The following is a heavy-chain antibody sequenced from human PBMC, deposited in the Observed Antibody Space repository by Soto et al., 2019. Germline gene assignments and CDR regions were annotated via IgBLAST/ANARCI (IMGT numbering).Heavy chain of an antibody. CDR3: AKGWAYCGGDCYFYEDLFDY. CDR2: ISGSGGST. J-gene: IGHJ4*02. V-gene: IGHV3-23*01. Sequence: GGSLRLSCAASGFTFSSYAMSWVRQAPGKGLEWVSAISGSGGSTYYADSVKGRFTISRDNSKNTLYLQMNSLRAEDTAVYYCAKGWAYCGGDCYFYEDLFDYWGQGTLVTVSS. CDR1: GFTFSSYA. D-gene: IGHD2-21*02.